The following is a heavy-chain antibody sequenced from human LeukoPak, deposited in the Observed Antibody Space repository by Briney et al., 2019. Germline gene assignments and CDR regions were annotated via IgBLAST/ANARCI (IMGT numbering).Heavy chain of an antibody. CDR2: IKHSGST. J-gene: IGHJ6*03. Sequence: SETLSLTCTVSGASIASSDYYWGWIRQPPGRGLEWIGSIKHSGSTNYNPSLKSRVTISVDTSKNQFSLKLSSVTAADTAVYYCARGRVLGRYYYYYYMDVWGKGTTVTVSS. CDR1: GASIASSDYY. CDR3: ARGRVLGRYYYYYYMDV. D-gene: IGHD3-10*01. V-gene: IGHV4-39*07.